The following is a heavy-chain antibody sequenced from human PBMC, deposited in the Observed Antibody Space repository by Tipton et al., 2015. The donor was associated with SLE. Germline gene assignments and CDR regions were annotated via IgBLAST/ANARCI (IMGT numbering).Heavy chain of an antibody. J-gene: IGHJ4*02. D-gene: IGHD3-3*01. CDR1: GGSISSHY. V-gene: IGHV4-39*07. CDR2: IYYSGST. CDR3: ARDRRGSGSFDY. Sequence: TLSLTCTVSGGSISSHYWGWIRQPPGKGLEWIGSIYYSGSTYYNPSLKSRVTISVDTSKNQFSLKLSSVTAADTAVYYCARDRRGSGSFDYWGQGTLVTVSS.